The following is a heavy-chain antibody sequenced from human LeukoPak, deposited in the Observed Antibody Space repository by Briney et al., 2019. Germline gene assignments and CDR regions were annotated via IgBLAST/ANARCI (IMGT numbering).Heavy chain of an antibody. Sequence: PGRSLRLSCAASGFTFSSYGMHWVRQAPGKGLEWVAVIWYDGSNKYYADSVKGRFTISRDNSKNTLYLQMNSLRAEDTAVYYCARVFSDSWYYYDGSGYLDYWGQGTLVTVSS. J-gene: IGHJ4*02. V-gene: IGHV3-33*01. D-gene: IGHD3-22*01. CDR3: ARVFSDSWYYYDGSGYLDY. CDR2: IWYDGSNK. CDR1: GFTFSSYG.